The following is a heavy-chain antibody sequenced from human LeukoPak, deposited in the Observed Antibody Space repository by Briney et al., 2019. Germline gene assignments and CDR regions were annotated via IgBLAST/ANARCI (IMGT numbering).Heavy chain of an antibody. J-gene: IGHJ4*02. CDR2: IYYSGST. V-gene: IGHV4-39*07. CDR3: ARGPPPDFDY. Sequence: SETLSLTCTVSGGSISSSSYYWGWIRQPPGKGLEWIGSIYYSGSTYYNPSLKSRVTMSIDTSKNQFSLKMSSVTAADTAMYYCARGPPPDFDYWGQGTLVTVSS. CDR1: GGSISSSSYY.